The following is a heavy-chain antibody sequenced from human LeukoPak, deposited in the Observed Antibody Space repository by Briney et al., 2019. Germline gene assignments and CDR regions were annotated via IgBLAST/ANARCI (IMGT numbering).Heavy chain of an antibody. CDR2: ISSSSSYI. CDR3: ARDTPSPLPLRFLEWLNYGMDV. D-gene: IGHD3-3*01. Sequence: PGGSLRLSCAASGFTFSSYSMNWVRQAPGKGLEWVSSISSSSSYIYYADSVKGRFTISRDNAKNSLYLQMNSLRAEDTAVYYCARDTPSPLPLRFLEWLNYGMDVWGQGTTVTVSS. CDR1: GFTFSSYS. J-gene: IGHJ6*02. V-gene: IGHV3-21*01.